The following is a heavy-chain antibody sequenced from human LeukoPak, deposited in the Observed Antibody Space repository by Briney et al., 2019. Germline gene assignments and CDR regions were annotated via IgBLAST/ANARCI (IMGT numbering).Heavy chain of an antibody. Sequence: TGGSLRLSCAASGFTFSSYAMSWVRQAPGKGLEWVSAVSGSGGATYYSGSVKGRFAISRDNSKNTLYLQMNSLRAEDTAVYYCAKYRGYNYDYAIDCWGQGTLVTVSS. CDR3: AKYRGYNYDYAIDC. CDR1: GFTFSSYA. D-gene: IGHD5-18*01. CDR2: VSGSGGAT. V-gene: IGHV3-23*01. J-gene: IGHJ4*02.